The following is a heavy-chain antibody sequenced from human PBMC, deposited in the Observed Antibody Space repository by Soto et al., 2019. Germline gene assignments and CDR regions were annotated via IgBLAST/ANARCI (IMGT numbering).Heavy chain of an antibody. D-gene: IGHD5-12*01. J-gene: IGHJ5*02. Sequence: QVQLQESGPGLVKPSQTLSLTCTVSGGSISSVGYYWSWIRQHPGKGLEWIGYIYNSGSTHYNPSLKGRITMSVDTSKTQFSLKLSSVTVADTAVYFCARETVGTIDRWGQGTLVTVSS. V-gene: IGHV4-31*03. CDR2: IYNSGST. CDR1: GGSISSVGYY. CDR3: ARETVGTIDR.